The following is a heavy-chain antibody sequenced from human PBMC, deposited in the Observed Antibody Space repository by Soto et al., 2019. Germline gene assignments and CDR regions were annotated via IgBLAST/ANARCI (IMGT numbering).Heavy chain of an antibody. J-gene: IGHJ4*02. CDR1: GFTFSSYG. CDR3: AKCGIAAAGYFDY. V-gene: IGHV3-30*18. Sequence: QVQLVESGGGVVQPGRSLRLSCAASGFTFSSYGMHWVRQAPGKGLEWVAVISYDGSNKYYADSVKCRFTISRDNSKNTLYLQMNSLRAEDTAVYYCAKCGIAAAGYFDYWGQGTLVTVSS. D-gene: IGHD6-13*01. CDR2: ISYDGSNK.